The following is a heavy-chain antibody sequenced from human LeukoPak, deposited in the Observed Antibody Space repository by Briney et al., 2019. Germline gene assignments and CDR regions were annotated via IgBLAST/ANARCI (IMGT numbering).Heavy chain of an antibody. CDR1: GFTFSSYA. Sequence: GGSLRLSCAASGFTFSSYAMSWVRQAPGKGLEWVSAISGSGGSTYYADSVKGRFTISRDNSKNTLYLQMNSLRAEDTAVYYCARETGYCSSTSCYTWFDPWGQGTLVTVSS. CDR3: ARETGYCSSTSCYTWFDP. J-gene: IGHJ5*02. D-gene: IGHD2-2*02. V-gene: IGHV3-23*01. CDR2: ISGSGGST.